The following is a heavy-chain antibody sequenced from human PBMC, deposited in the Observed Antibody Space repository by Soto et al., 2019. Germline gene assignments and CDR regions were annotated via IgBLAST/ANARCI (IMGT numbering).Heavy chain of an antibody. CDR3: AAIDQYYDILTGYYYFDY. V-gene: IGHV1-8*01. Sequence: ASVTVSCKDSGYTITSYDINWVRPAKGQGLEWMGWMNPNSGNTGYAPKFQGRVTMTRNTSISTAYMELSSLRSEDTAVYYCAAIDQYYDILTGYYYFDYWGQGTLVTVSS. CDR2: MNPNSGNT. J-gene: IGHJ4*02. D-gene: IGHD3-9*01. CDR1: GYTITSYD.